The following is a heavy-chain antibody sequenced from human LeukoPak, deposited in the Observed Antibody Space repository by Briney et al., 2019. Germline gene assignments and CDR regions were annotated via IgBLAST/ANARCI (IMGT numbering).Heavy chain of an antibody. CDR1: GFTFSAYA. CDR3: VRGLSNLAH. J-gene: IGHJ5*02. Sequence: GGSLRLSCAASGFTFSAYAMTWVRQAPGKGLEGVSGISDCGGSTNYADSVKGRFTISRDNSKNTLYLQMSSRSAEDTVIYYCVRGLSNLAHWGQGPLVTVSS. V-gene: IGHV3-23*01. CDR2: ISDCGGST.